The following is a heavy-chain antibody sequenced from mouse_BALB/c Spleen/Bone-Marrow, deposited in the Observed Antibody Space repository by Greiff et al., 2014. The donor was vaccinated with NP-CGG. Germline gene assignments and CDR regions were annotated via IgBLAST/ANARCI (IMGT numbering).Heavy chain of an antibody. D-gene: IGHD2-1*01. V-gene: IGHV2-2*02. CDR3: ARGNYGAWFTH. CDR2: IWGGGST. CDR1: GFSLTKHG. Sequence: VQLVESGPGLVQPSQSLSITCTVSGFSLTKHGAHWIRQSPGKGLEWLGVIWGGGSTDYNAAFISRLSISKDNSKSQVVFKMNSLEVNDRAMYYCARGNYGAWFTHWGQGTLVTVSA. J-gene: IGHJ3*01.